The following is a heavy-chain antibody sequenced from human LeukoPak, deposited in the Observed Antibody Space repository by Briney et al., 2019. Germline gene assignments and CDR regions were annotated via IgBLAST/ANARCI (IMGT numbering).Heavy chain of an antibody. J-gene: IGHJ4*02. CDR2: ISSSSSYI. V-gene: IGHV3-21*01. CDR1: GFTFSTYW. Sequence: GGSLRLSCAASGFTFSTYWMTWVRQAPGKGLEWVSSISSSSSYIYYADSVKGRFTISRDNAKNSLYLQMNSLRAEDTAVYYCAREDGETKSFDYWGQGTLVTVSS. CDR3: AREDGETKSFDY. D-gene: IGHD3-10*01.